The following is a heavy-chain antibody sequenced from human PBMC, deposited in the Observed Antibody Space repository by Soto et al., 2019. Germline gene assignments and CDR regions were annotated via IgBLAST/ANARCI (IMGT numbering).Heavy chain of an antibody. CDR1: GFTFSIYA. CDR3: AKAVVPVAKAYYGMDV. J-gene: IGHJ6*02. CDR2: IGASAAGT. V-gene: IGHV3-23*01. Sequence: LRLSCAASGFTFSIYAMNWVRQAPGKGLEWVSAIGASAAGTYYADSVKGRFTISRDNSKNTLYLQMNSLRGEDTAVYYCAKAVVPVAKAYYGMDVWGQGTTVTVSS. D-gene: IGHD2-2*01.